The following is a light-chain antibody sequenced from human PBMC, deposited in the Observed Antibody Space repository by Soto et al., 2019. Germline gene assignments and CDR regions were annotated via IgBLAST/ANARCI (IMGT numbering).Light chain of an antibody. J-gene: IGLJ1*01. CDR2: EGS. Sequence: QSALTQPASVSGSPGQSITISCTGTSSDVGSYNLVSWYQQHPGKAPKLMIYEGSKRPSGVSNRFSGSKSGNTASLTISGLQAEDEADYYCCSYAGSSTPHYDFGTGTKVTV. V-gene: IGLV2-23*01. CDR3: CSYAGSSTPHYD. CDR1: SSDVGSYNL.